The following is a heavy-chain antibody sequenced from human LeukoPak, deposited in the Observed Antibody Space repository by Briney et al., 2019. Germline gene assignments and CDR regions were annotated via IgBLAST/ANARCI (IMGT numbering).Heavy chain of an antibody. CDR2: ICWDGGST. CDR1: GFTFDDYA. J-gene: IGHJ4*02. CDR3: AKVRSYDNNGYYDY. V-gene: IGHV3-43D*04. D-gene: IGHD3-22*01. Sequence: GGSLRLSCAASGFTFDDYAMHWVRQAPVKGLEWASLICWDGGSTYYADSVKGRFTISRDNSKNSLYLQMNSLRAEDTALYSCAKVRSYDNNGYYDYWGQGNLVTDSP.